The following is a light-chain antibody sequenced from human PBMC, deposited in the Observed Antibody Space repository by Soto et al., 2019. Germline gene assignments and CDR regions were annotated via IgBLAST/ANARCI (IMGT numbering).Light chain of an antibody. J-gene: IGLJ1*01. Sequence: QSVLTQPPSVSEAPGQTVTISCTGSSSNIGAGYEAHWYQQVPGTAPKLLIYENNSRPSGVPDRFSGSKSGTSASLAITGLQAEDEAEYYCQSYDSSLSGYVFGTGTKVTVL. V-gene: IGLV1-40*01. CDR1: SSNIGAGYE. CDR3: QSYDSSLSGYV. CDR2: ENN.